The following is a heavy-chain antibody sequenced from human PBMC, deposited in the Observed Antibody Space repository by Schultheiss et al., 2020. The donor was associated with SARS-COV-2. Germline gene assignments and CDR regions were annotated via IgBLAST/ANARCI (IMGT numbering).Heavy chain of an antibody. CDR1: GASISSNNW. D-gene: IGHD6-6*01. V-gene: IGHV4-31*11. CDR3: ARAVSSSARFNY. J-gene: IGHJ4*02. CDR2: IYYSGST. Sequence: SQTLSLTCAVSGASISSNNWWSWVRQPPGKGLEWIGYIYYSGSTYYNPSLKSRVTISVDTSKNQFSLKLSSVTAADTAVYYCARAVSSSARFNYWGQGTLVTVSS.